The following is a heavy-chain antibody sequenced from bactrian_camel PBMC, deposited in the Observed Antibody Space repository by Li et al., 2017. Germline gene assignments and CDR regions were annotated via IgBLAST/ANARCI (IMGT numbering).Heavy chain of an antibody. Sequence: HVQLVESGGGLVQPGGSLRLSCTASGFLYSNYAMSWVRQAPGKGLEWVSAITNDGGSTYSTDSVKGRFTMSRDNAKNMLYLQMNNRKSEDTALYYCAKALGGGNYYTGEYNYWGRGTQVTVS. CDR2: ITNDGGST. CDR3: AKALGGGNYYTGEYNY. V-gene: IGHV3S1*01. J-gene: IGHJ4*01. D-gene: IGHD2*01. CDR1: GFLYSNYA.